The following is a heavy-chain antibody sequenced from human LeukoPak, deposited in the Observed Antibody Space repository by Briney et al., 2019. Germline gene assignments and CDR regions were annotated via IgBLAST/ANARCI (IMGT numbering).Heavy chain of an antibody. CDR2: INPNSGGT. D-gene: IGHD5-18*01. V-gene: IGHV1-2*02. Sequence: ASVKVSCKASGYTFITYYMHWVRQAPGQGLEWMGWINPNSGGTNYAQKFQGRVTMTRDTSISTAYMELSRLRSDDTAVYYCARGDTAMYYGMDVWGQGTTVTVSS. CDR1: GYTFITYY. J-gene: IGHJ6*02. CDR3: ARGDTAMYYGMDV.